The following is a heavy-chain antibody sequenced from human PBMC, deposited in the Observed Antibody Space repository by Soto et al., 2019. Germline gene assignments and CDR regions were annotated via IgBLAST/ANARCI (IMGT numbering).Heavy chain of an antibody. CDR1: VGTFSSYA. D-gene: IGHD2-15*01. CDR3: ARESRYCSGGSCYFLPGIDY. J-gene: IGHJ4*02. V-gene: IGHV1-69*12. Sequence: QVQLVQSGAEVKKPGSSVKVSCKASVGTFSSYAISWVRQAPGQGLEWMGGIIPIFGTANYGQKFQGRVTITADESTSTAYMELSSLRSEDTAVYYWARESRYCSGGSCYFLPGIDYWGQGTLVTVSS. CDR2: IIPIFGTA.